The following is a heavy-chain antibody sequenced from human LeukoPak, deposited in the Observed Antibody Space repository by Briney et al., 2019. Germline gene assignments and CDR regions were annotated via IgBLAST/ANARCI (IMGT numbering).Heavy chain of an antibody. CDR3: ARDSRSWYAPGARVDY. V-gene: IGHV3-7*01. J-gene: IGHJ4*02. CDR1: GFTFSSYW. CDR2: IKQDGSEK. Sequence: GGSLRLSCAASGFTFSSYWMSWVRQAPGKGLEWVANIKQDGSEKYYVDSVKGRFTISRDNAKNSLYLQMNSLRAEDTAVYYCARDSRSWYAPGARVDYWGQGTLVTVSS. D-gene: IGHD6-13*01.